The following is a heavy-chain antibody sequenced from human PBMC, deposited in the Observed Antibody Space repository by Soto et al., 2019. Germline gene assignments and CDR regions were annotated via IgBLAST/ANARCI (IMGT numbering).Heavy chain of an antibody. V-gene: IGHV3-21*01. CDR1: GFTFSSYS. D-gene: IGHD2-2*02. CDR2: ISSSSSYI. Sequence: PGGSLRLSCAASGFTFSSYSMNWVRQAPGKGLEWVSSISSSSSYIYYADSVKGRFTISRDNAKNSLYLQMNSLRAEDTAVYYCAALFEDIVVVPAAIAYYYGMDVWGQGTTVTV. CDR3: AALFEDIVVVPAAIAYYYGMDV. J-gene: IGHJ6*02.